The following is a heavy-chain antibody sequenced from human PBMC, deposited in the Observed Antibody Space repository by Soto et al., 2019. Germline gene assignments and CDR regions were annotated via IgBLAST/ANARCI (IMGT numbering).Heavy chain of an antibody. Sequence: SETLSLTCTVSGGSISSGNYYWGWIRQPPGKGLEWIGYIYYSGSTNYNPSLKSRVTISVDTSKNQFSLKLSSVTAADTAVYYCARRYGGAFDIWGQGTMVTVSS. V-gene: IGHV4-61*05. CDR2: IYYSGST. CDR1: GGSISSGNYY. CDR3: ARRYGGAFDI. D-gene: IGHD3-10*01. J-gene: IGHJ3*02.